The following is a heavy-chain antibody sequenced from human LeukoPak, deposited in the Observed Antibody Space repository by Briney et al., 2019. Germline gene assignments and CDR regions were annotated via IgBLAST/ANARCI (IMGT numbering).Heavy chain of an antibody. CDR3: ARESLHSSSWYDSLGGMDV. V-gene: IGHV1-2*04. J-gene: IGHJ6*02. CDR1: GYTFTGYY. CDR2: INPNSGGT. D-gene: IGHD6-13*01. Sequence: ASVKVSCKASGYTFTGYYMHWVRQAPGQGLEWMGWINPNSGGTNYAQKFQGWVTMTRDTSISTAYMELSRLRSDDTAVYYCARESLHSSSWYDSLGGMDVWGQGTTVTVSS.